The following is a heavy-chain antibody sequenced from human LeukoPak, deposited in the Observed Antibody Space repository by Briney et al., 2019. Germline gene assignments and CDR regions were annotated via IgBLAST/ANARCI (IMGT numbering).Heavy chain of an antibody. CDR3: AREPDILTGFD. V-gene: IGHV3-66*02. J-gene: IGHJ4*02. CDR2: IYSGGST. CDR1: GFTVSSNY. Sequence: GGSLRLSCAASGFTVSSNYMSWVRQAPGKGPEWVSVIYSGGSTYYADSVKGRFTISRDNSKNTLYLQMNSLRAEDTAVYYCAREPDILTGFDWGQGTLVTVSS. D-gene: IGHD3-9*01.